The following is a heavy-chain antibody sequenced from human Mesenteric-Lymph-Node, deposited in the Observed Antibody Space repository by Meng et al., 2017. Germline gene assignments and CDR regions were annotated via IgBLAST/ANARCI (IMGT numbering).Heavy chain of an antibody. CDR3: ATGMTAAPAFDI. D-gene: IGHD6-13*01. J-gene: IGHJ3*02. CDR1: GFTFSDYY. V-gene: IGHV3-11*04. Sequence: GESLKISCAASGFTFSDYYMSWFRQAPGKGLEWVSYISSSGSTIYYADSVKGRFTISRDNAKNSLYLQMNSLRAEDKAVYYCATGMTAAPAFDIWGQGTMVTVSS. CDR2: ISSSGSTI.